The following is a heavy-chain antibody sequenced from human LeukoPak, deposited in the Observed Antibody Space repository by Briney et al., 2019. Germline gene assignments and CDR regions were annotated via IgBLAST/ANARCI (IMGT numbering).Heavy chain of an antibody. J-gene: IGHJ3*02. CDR3: ARDPRRHRGAFDI. Sequence: WGSLRLSCAASGFTFSSYGMHWVGQAPGKGLEWVAVISYDGSNKYYADSVNGRFTISRDNAKNSLYLQMNSLRAEDTAVYYCARDPRRHRGAFDIWGQGTMVSVSS. CDR1: GFTFSSYG. V-gene: IGHV3-30*03. D-gene: IGHD1-14*01. CDR2: ISYDGSNK.